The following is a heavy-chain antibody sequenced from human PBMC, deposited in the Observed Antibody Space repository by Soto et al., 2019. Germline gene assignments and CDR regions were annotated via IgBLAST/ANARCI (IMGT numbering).Heavy chain of an antibody. V-gene: IGHV4-34*01. Sequence: KTSETLSLTCAVYGGSFSGYYWSWIRQPPGKGLEWIGEINHSGSTNYNPSLKSRVTISVDTSKNQFSLKLSSVTAADTAVYYCARGLQRYFDWLLSSYGMDVWGPGTTDTVSS. CDR3: ARGLQRYFDWLLSSYGMDV. D-gene: IGHD3-9*01. CDR2: INHSGST. CDR1: GGSFSGYY. J-gene: IGHJ6*02.